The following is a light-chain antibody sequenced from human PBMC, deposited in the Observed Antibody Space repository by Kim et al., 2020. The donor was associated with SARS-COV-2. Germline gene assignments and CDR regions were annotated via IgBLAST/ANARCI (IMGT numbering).Light chain of an antibody. CDR1: QSVSNY. CDR3: HQRSNWRTWT. Sequence: IVLTQSPATLSLSPGERATLSCRASQSVSNYLAWYQQTPGQAPRLLIYDASNRATGIPARFSGSGSGTDFTLTISSLEPEDFAVYFCHQRSNWRTWTFGQGTKVDIK. V-gene: IGKV3-11*01. J-gene: IGKJ1*01. CDR2: DAS.